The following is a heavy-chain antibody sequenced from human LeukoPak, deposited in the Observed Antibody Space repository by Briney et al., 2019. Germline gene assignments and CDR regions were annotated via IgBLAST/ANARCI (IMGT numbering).Heavy chain of an antibody. Sequence: ASVKVSCKASGYTFTSFDINWVRQAPGQGLEWMGWMNYNSGNTGYAQKFQGRVIMTRNISISTAYMELSSLRSDDTAVYYCARGVQQQLIYYFDYWGQGTLVTVSS. D-gene: IGHD6-13*01. CDR2: MNYNSGNT. CDR1: GYTFTSFD. CDR3: ARGVQQQLIYYFDY. J-gene: IGHJ4*02. V-gene: IGHV1-8*01.